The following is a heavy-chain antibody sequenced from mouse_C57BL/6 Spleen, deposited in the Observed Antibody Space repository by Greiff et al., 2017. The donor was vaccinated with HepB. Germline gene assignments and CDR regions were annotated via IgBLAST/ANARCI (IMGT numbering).Heavy chain of an antibody. CDR3: ARGGVLRYLYAMDY. D-gene: IGHD1-1*01. V-gene: IGHV1-22*01. J-gene: IGHJ4*01. Sequence: EVQLQQSGPELVKPGASVKMSCKASGYTFTDYNMHWVKQSHGKSLEWIGYINPINGGTSYNQKFKGKATLTVNKSSSTAYMELRSLTSEDSAVYYCARGGVLRYLYAMDYWGQGTSVTVSS. CDR2: INPINGGT. CDR1: GYTFTDYN.